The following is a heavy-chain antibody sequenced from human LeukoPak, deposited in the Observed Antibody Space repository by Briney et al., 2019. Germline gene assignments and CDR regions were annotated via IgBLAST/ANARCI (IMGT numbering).Heavy chain of an antibody. D-gene: IGHD2-2*01. CDR1: GYTFTSYD. CDR2: MNPNSGNT. V-gene: IGHV1-8*01. CDR3: ARDRCSSTSCYADY. Sequence: GASVKVSCKASGYTFTSYDINWVRQATGQGLEWMGWMNPNSGNTGYAQKFQGRVTMTRNTSISTAYMELSSLRSEDTAVYYCARDRCSSTSCYADYWGQGTLVTVSS. J-gene: IGHJ4*02.